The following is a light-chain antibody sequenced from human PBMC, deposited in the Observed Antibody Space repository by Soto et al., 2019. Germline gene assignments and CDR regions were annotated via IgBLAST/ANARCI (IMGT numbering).Light chain of an antibody. V-gene: IGKV3-20*01. J-gene: IGKJ1*01. Sequence: EIVLTQSPGTLSLSPGERATISCRASQSVSSSLAWYQQKPGQAPRLLIYGASSRATGIPDRFSGSGSGPDFTLTISIQDHEVFAVYFCQHYGSSLTFGQGTKVEIK. CDR1: QSVSSS. CDR3: QHYGSSLT. CDR2: GAS.